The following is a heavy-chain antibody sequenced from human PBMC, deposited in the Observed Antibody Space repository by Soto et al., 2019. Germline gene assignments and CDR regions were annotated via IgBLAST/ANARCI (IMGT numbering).Heavy chain of an antibody. V-gene: IGHV4-39*01. CDR3: ARLDYGNGMDV. CDR2: GFHTGTT. CDR1: GGSFSSGTYY. D-gene: IGHD3-10*01. J-gene: IGHJ6*02. Sequence: QLQLQESGPGLVKPSETLSLTCTVSGGSFSSGTYYWGWIRQSPGKGLEWIGNGFHTGTTHYNPPLKSRVTISVDTSKDEFSLRLSSVTAADTAVYYCARLDYGNGMDVWGQGTTVTVSS.